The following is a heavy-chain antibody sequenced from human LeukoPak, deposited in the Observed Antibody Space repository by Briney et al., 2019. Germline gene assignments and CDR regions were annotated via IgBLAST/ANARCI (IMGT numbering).Heavy chain of an antibody. CDR2: ITSGGGGT. CDR1: GFTFSSSA. Sequence: PGGSLRLSCAASGFTFSSSAMHWVRQAPGKGLESVSGITSGGGGTYYANSVRGRFIISRANSKNTLYLQMGRLGAEDVAVYYCAATITGGNYYYMDVWGKGTTVTVSS. D-gene: IGHD3-10*01. J-gene: IGHJ6*03. CDR3: AATITGGNYYYMDV. V-gene: IGHV3-64*01.